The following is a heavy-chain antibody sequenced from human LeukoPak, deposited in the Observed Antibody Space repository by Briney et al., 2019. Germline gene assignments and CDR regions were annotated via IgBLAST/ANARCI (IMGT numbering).Heavy chain of an antibody. CDR3: ARDLNGRYQLLSNFDY. D-gene: IGHD2-2*01. J-gene: IGHJ4*02. CDR2: ISAYNGNT. V-gene: IGHV1-18*01. Sequence: ASVKVSCKASGYTFTSYGISWVRQAPGQGLEWMGWISAYNGNTNYAQKLQGRVTMTTDTSTSTAYMELGSLRSDDTAVYYCARDLNGRYQLLSNFDYWGQGTLVTVSS. CDR1: GYTFTSYG.